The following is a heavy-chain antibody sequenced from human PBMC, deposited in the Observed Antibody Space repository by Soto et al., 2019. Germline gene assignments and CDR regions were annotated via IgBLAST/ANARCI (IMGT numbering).Heavy chain of an antibody. Sequence: QVQLVQSGAEVKKPGASVKVSCKVSGYTLTGLSMHWVRQAPGKGIEWEGGFDPEDGETIYAQKFQGRVTMTEDTSTDTAYMELSSLGSEDTAVYYCATDLRYSYGRSWFDPWGQGTLVTVSS. CDR1: GYTLTGLS. D-gene: IGHD5-18*01. V-gene: IGHV1-24*01. CDR3: ATDLRYSYGRSWFDP. CDR2: FDPEDGET. J-gene: IGHJ5*02.